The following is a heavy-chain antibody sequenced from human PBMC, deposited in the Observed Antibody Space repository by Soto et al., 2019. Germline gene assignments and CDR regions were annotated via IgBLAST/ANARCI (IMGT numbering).Heavy chain of an antibody. Sequence: PGGSLRLSCAASGFTFSSYGMHWVRQAPGKGLEWVAVISYDGSNKYYADSVKGRFTISRDNSKNTLYLQMNSLRAEDTAVYYCAKGPPYYDSSGYVYWGQGTLVTVSS. J-gene: IGHJ4*02. CDR2: ISYDGSNK. D-gene: IGHD3-22*01. CDR1: GFTFSSYG. V-gene: IGHV3-30*18. CDR3: AKGPPYYDSSGYVY.